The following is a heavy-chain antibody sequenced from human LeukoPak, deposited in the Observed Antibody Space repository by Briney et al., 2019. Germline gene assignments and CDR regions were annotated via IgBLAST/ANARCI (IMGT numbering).Heavy chain of an antibody. D-gene: IGHD5-24*01. J-gene: IGHJ4*02. CDR1: GGSISSGNYY. CDR2: IYTSGST. V-gene: IGHV4-61*02. Sequence: PSETLSLTCTVSGGSISSGNYYWSWIRQPAGKGLEWIGRIYTSGSTNYNPSLKSRVTMSVDTSKNQFSLKLSSVTAADTAVYYCARDGAEMASVYWGQGTLVTVSS. CDR3: ARDGAEMASVY.